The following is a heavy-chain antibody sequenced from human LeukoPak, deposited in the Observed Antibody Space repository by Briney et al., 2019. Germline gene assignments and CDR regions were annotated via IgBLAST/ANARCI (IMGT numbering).Heavy chain of an antibody. CDR3: ARFITMVRGVITLYYYYMDV. CDR2: INPNSGGT. D-gene: IGHD3-10*01. CDR1: GYTFTGYY. Sequence: GASVKVSRKASGYTFTGYYMHWVRQAPGQGLEWMGWINPNSGGTNYAQKFQGRVTMTRDTSISTAYMELSRLRSDDTAVYYCARFITMVRGVITLYYYYMDVWGKGTTVTVSS. V-gene: IGHV1-2*02. J-gene: IGHJ6*03.